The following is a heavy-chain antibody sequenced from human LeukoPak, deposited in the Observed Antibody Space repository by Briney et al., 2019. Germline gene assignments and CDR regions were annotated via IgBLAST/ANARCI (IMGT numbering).Heavy chain of an antibody. Sequence: GSLRLSCAASGFTFSSYAMSWVRQAPGKGLEWIASIYHSGSTYYNPSLNGRVTISVDTSKNQFSLTMTSVTAADTAFYYCARPTMYSPRDWYFDLWGRGTLVTVSS. CDR3: ARPTMYSPRDWYFDL. CDR1: GFTFSSYA. CDR2: IYHSGST. V-gene: IGHV4-38-2*01. D-gene: IGHD4-11*01. J-gene: IGHJ2*01.